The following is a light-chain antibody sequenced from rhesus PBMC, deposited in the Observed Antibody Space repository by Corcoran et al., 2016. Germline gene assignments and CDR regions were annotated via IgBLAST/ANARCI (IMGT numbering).Light chain of an antibody. CDR2: AAS. CDR1: QTINSY. Sequence: DIQMTQSPSSLSVSVGDRVTITCRASQTINSYLAWYQQKPGKVPKLLIYAASSLESGVPSRFSGSGSGTDFTLSISSLQPEDFATYYCPQHFGHPYSFGQGTKVEIK. J-gene: IGKJ2*01. CDR3: PQHFGHPYS. V-gene: IGKV1-44*01.